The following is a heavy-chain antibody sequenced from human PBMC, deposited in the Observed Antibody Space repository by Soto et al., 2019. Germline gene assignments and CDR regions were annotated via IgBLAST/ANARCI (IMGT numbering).Heavy chain of an antibody. CDR2: ISGSGGST. Sequence: GGSLRLSCAASGFTFSSYAMSWVRQAPGKGLEWVSAISGSGGSTYYADSVNGRFTISRDNSKNTLYLQMNSLRAEDTAVYYCAKANPYCSGGSCLRYYFDYWGQGTLVTVSS. V-gene: IGHV3-23*01. J-gene: IGHJ4*02. CDR3: AKANPYCSGGSCLRYYFDY. CDR1: GFTFSSYA. D-gene: IGHD2-15*01.